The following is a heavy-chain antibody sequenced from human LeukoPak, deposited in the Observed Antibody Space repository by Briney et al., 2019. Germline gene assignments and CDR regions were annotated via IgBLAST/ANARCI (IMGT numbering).Heavy chain of an antibody. V-gene: IGHV3-30*03. J-gene: IGHJ4*02. Sequence: GGSLRLSCAASGFRFSSYGMHWVRPAPGKGLEWVAALSHDGRNKQYADSVKGRFTISRDNSKSTLYLQMNSLRVEDTAVYYCAAVIDYWGQGPLVTVSS. CDR2: LSHDGRNK. CDR3: AAVIDY. CDR1: GFRFSSYG.